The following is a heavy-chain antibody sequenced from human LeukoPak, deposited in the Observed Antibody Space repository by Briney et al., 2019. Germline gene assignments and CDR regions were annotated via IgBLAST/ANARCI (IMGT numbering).Heavy chain of an antibody. J-gene: IGHJ6*02. D-gene: IGHD3-3*01. CDR1: GFTFSSYS. CDR3: ARGRNYDFWSGYYYGMDV. V-gene: IGHV3-21*01. CDR2: ISSSSSYI. Sequence: GGSLRLSCAASGFTFSSYSMNWVRQAPGKGLEWVSSISSSSSYIYYADSVKGRFTISRDNAKNLLYLQMNSLRAEDTAVYYCARGRNYDFWSGYYYGMDVWGQGTTVTVSS.